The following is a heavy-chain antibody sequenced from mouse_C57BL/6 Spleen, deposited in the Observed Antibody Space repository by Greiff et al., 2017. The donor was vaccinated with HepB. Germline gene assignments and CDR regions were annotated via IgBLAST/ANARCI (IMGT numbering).Heavy chain of an antibody. CDR1: GYAFSSSW. CDR3: ALYYYGSSYDWFAY. Sequence: VQLQQSGPELVKPGASVKISCKASGYAFSSSWMNWVKQRPGKGLEWIGRIYPGDGDTNYNGKFKGKATLTADKSSRTAYMQRSSLTSEDSAVYFCALYYYGSSYDWFAYWGQWTLVTVSA. J-gene: IGHJ3*01. CDR2: IYPGDGDT. D-gene: IGHD1-1*01. V-gene: IGHV1-82*01.